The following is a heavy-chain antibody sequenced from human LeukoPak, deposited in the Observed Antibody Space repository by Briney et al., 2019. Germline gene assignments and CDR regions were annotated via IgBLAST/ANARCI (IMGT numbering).Heavy chain of an antibody. J-gene: IGHJ4*02. CDR3: ARHGERGYSYGHDY. V-gene: IGHV4-39*01. CDR1: GFTFSSYW. D-gene: IGHD5-18*01. Sequence: PGGSLGLSCAASGFTFSSYWMSWVRQAPGKGLEWIGSLNYSGSTYYNPSLKSRVTISVDTSKNQLSLKLSSVTAADTAVYYCARHGERGYSYGHDYWGQGTLVTVSS. CDR2: LNYSGST.